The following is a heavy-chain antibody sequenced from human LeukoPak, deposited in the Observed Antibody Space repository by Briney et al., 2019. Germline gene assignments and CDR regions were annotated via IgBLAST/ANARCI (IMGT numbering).Heavy chain of an antibody. CDR2: IIPIFGTA. Sequence: SVKVSCKASGGTFSSYAISWVRQAPGQGLEWMGGIIPIFGTANYAQKFQGRVTITADKSTSTAYMELSSLRFEDTAVYYCARVGYCSSSSCWQLAHFDYWGQGTLVTVSS. CDR1: GGTFSSYA. CDR3: ARVGYCSSSSCWQLAHFDY. J-gene: IGHJ4*02. V-gene: IGHV1-69*06. D-gene: IGHD2-2*01.